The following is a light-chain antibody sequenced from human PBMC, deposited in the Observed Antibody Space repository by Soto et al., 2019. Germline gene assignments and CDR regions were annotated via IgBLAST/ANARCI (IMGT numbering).Light chain of an antibody. CDR3: QQYGSSPLT. CDR1: QSVSSNY. CDR2: GAS. Sequence: EIVLTQSPGTLSLSPGERATLSCRASQSVSSNYLAWYQQKPGQAPRLLISGASGRATGIPDRFSGSGSGTDFTLTISRLEPEDFAVYYCQQYGSSPLTFGGGTKVEIK. V-gene: IGKV3-20*01. J-gene: IGKJ4*01.